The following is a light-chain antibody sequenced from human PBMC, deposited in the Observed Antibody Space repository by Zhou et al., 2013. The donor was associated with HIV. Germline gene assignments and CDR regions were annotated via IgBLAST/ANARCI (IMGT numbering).Light chain of an antibody. CDR2: QAS. CDR1: QNINRW. V-gene: IGKV1-5*03. CDR3: QQYNSYSLT. J-gene: IGKJ4*01. Sequence: DIQMTQSPSTLSAYVGDRVTITCRASQNINRWLAWYQQKPGKAPNLLIYQASTLESGVPSRFSGSGSGTEFTLTISSLQPDDFATYYCQQYNSYSLTFGGGTKVEIK.